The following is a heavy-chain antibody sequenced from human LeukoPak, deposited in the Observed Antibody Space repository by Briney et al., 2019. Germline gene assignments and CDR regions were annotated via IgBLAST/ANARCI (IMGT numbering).Heavy chain of an antibody. CDR3: ARDQLAVITSGYFDL. CDR2: IYYSGST. Sequence: SETLTLTCTVSGGSISSYYWSWTRQPPGKGLEWIGYIYYSGSTNYNPSLKSRVTISVDTSKNQFSLKLSSVTAADTAVYYCARDQLAVITSGYFDLWGRGTLVTVSS. D-gene: IGHD3-22*01. CDR1: GGSISSYY. V-gene: IGHV4-59*01. J-gene: IGHJ2*01.